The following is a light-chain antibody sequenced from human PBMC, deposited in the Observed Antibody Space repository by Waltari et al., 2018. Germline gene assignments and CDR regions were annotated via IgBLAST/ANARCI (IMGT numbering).Light chain of an antibody. CDR3: QQSYTTPWT. CDR2: DAS. J-gene: IGKJ1*01. Sequence: DIQMTQSPSSLSASVGDRVTITCRASQSISSFLNWYQQKPEKAPNLLIYDASTLQSGVPSRFSGSGSGTDFTLTISSLEPEDFATYYCQQSYTTPWTFGQGTKVEIK. V-gene: IGKV1-39*01. CDR1: QSISSF.